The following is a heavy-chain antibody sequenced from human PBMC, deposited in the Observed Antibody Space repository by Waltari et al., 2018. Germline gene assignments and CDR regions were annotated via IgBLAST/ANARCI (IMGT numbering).Heavy chain of an antibody. CDR3: ARDRGPSAVTSFDS. J-gene: IGHJ4*02. V-gene: IGHV1-18*01. Sequence: QLMQSGAEVKKPGASVRVSCKASGYTFTSYGINWVRQAPGRGLEWMGWISSYNGNINDAQSLQGRISMTTDTSTSTAYMELRSLTSDDTAVYYCARDRGPSAVTSFDSWGQGTLVTVSP. CDR1: GYTFTSYG. CDR2: ISSYNGNI. D-gene: IGHD4-17*01.